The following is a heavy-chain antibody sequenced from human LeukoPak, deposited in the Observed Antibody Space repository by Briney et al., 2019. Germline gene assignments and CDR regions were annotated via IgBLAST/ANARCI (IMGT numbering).Heavy chain of an antibody. CDR1: GYTFTDYC. CDR2: INPNSGDT. D-gene: IGHD5-12*01. J-gene: IGHJ4*02. CDR3: SRDLTKDSSGDY. Sequence: ASVKVSCKASGYTFTDYCIHWVRQAPGQGLEWMGWINPNSGDTSYAQKFQGSVTMTTDTSITTAYMDLGRLRSDDTAVYYCSRDLTKDSSGDYWGQGTLVTVSS. V-gene: IGHV1-2*02.